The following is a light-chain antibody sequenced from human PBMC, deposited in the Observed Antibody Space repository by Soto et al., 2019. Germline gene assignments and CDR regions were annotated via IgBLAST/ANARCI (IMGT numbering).Light chain of an antibody. J-gene: IGKJ1*01. Sequence: EIVLTQSPGTLSLSPGERATLSCRARQSVSSSYLAWYQQKPGQAPRLLIYGASSRATGIPDRFSVSGSGPDFTLTISRLEPEDFAVYYCQQYGSSPLTFGQGTKVEIK. V-gene: IGKV3-20*01. CDR1: QSVSSSY. CDR2: GAS. CDR3: QQYGSSPLT.